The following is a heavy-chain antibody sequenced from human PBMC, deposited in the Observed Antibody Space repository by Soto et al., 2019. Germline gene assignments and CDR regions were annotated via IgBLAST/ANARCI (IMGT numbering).Heavy chain of an antibody. CDR1: GGSISSYY. J-gene: IGHJ4*02. D-gene: IGHD3-3*01. CDR2: IYYSGST. Sequence: TLSLTCTVSGGSISSYYWSWIRQPPGKGLEWIGYIYYSGSTNYNPSLKSRVTISVDTSKNQFSLKLSSVTAADTAVYYCARVIDFWSGYYTQYYFDYWGQGTLVTVSS. V-gene: IGHV4-59*08. CDR3: ARVIDFWSGYYTQYYFDY.